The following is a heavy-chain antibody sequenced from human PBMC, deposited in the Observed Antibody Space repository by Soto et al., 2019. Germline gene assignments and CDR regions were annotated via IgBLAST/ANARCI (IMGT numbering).Heavy chain of an antibody. J-gene: IGHJ4*02. CDR3: ARGPPSSSSGPDY. CDR1: GFTFSSYG. Sequence: QVQLVESGGGVVQPGRSLKLSCAASGFTFSSYGMNWVRQAPGEGLEWVAVIWFDGSKRYYADSVKGRFTICRDNSKNTLYLQMDSLRAEDTAVYYCARGPPSSSSGPDYWGQGTLVTVSS. D-gene: IGHD6-6*01. V-gene: IGHV3-33*01. CDR2: IWFDGSKR.